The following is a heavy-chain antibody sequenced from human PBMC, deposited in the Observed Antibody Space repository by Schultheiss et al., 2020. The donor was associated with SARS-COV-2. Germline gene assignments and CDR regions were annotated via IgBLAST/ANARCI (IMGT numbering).Heavy chain of an antibody. D-gene: IGHD3-3*01. CDR1: GFTFSSYA. CDR2: INSDGSST. CDR3: AKDPSTIFGVVRDAFDI. Sequence: GGSLRLSCAASGFTFSSYAMSWVRQAPGKGLEWVSRINSDGSSTSYADSVKGRFTISRDNAKNTLYLQMNSLRAEDTAVYYCAKDPSTIFGVVRDAFDIWGQGTMVTVSS. J-gene: IGHJ3*02. V-gene: IGHV3-74*01.